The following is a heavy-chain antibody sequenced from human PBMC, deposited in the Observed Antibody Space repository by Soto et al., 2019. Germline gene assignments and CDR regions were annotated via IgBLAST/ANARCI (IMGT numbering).Heavy chain of an antibody. Sequence: GASVKVSCKASGSTFSSYAMSWVRQAPGQGLEWMGGIIPIFGTANYAQKFQGRVTITADESTSTAYMELSSLRSEDTAVYYCARVLWRYYDSSGYDAFDIWGQGTMVTVSS. CDR2: IIPIFGTA. V-gene: IGHV1-69*13. CDR1: GSTFSSYA. CDR3: ARVLWRYYDSSGYDAFDI. D-gene: IGHD3-22*01. J-gene: IGHJ3*02.